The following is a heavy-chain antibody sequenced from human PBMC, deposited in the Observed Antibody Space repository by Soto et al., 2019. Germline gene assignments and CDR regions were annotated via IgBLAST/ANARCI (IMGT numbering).Heavy chain of an antibody. D-gene: IGHD1-1*01. J-gene: IGHJ6*03. CDR3: ATVGGQLERQAYYCYYYMDV. CDR1: GYTFTSYD. Sequence: ASVKVSCKASGYTFTSYDINWVRQATGQGLEWMGWMNPNSGNTGYAQKFQGRVTMTRNTSISTAYMEPSSLRSEDTAVYYCATVGGQLERQAYYCYYYMDVWGKGTTVTVSS. CDR2: MNPNSGNT. V-gene: IGHV1-8*01.